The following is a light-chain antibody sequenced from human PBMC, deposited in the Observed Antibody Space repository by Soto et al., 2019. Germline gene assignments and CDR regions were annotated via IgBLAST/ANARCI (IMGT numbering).Light chain of an antibody. CDR2: GAS. J-gene: IGKJ1*01. V-gene: IGKV3-15*01. CDR1: QSVSSN. Sequence: EIVMTQSPATLSASPGERATLSCRASQSVSSNLAWYQQKPGQAPRLLIYGASTRATGIPARFSGSGSGTDFTLTITSLQSEDFAVYYCQQYNKWPRTFGQGTK. CDR3: QQYNKWPRT.